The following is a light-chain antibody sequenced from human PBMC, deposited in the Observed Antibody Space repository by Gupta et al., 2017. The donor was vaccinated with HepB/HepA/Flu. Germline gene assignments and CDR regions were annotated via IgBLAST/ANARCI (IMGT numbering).Light chain of an antibody. J-gene: IGLJ2*01. CDR3: AAWDATLKTVV. Sequence: QSVLTQPPSASGTPGQRVTISCSGGSSNIGSNSVHWYQQLPGTAPRLLIYNNMQRPSGVPDRFSGSKSGTSSSPAISGLQSEDEADYYCAAWDATLKTVVIGGGTKLTVL. CDR2: NNM. CDR1: SSNIGSNS. V-gene: IGLV1-44*01.